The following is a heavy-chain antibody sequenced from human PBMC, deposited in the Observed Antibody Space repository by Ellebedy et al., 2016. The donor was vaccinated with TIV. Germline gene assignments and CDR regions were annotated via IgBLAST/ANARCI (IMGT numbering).Heavy chain of an antibody. V-gene: IGHV4-34*01. J-gene: IGHJ4*02. CDR3: ARGGVGAIGLRYYFDY. CDR2: INHSGST. Sequence: SETLSLXXAVYGGSFSGYYWSWIRQPPGKGLEWIGEINHSGSTNYNPSLKSRVTISVDTSKNQFSLKLSSVTAADTAVYYCARGGVGAIGLRYYFDYWGQGTLVTVSS. CDR1: GGSFSGYY. D-gene: IGHD1-26*01.